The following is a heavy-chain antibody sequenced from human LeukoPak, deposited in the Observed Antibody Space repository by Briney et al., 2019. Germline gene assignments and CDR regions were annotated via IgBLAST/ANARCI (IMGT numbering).Heavy chain of an antibody. CDR2: ISRNSGSI. CDR1: GFTFYDYA. Sequence: GGSLRLSCAASGFTFYDYAMHWVRQAPGKGLEWVSGISRNSGSIGYADSVKGRFTISRGSAKNSLYLQMNSLRAEDMAVYYCARNRGSDDYFDYWGQGTLVTVSS. V-gene: IGHV3-9*03. CDR3: ARNRGSDDYFDY. D-gene: IGHD2-21*02. J-gene: IGHJ4*02.